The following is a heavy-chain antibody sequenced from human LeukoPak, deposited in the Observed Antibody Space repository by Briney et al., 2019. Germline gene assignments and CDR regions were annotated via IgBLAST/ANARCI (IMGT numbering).Heavy chain of an antibody. Sequence: PSETLSLTCTVSGGSISSSSYYWGWIRQPPGKGLEWIGSIYYSGSTYYNPSLKSRVTISVDTSKNQFSLKLSSVTAADTAVYYCARRGAYYDSSGYRDLHYYYYMDVWGKGTTVTISS. D-gene: IGHD3-22*01. CDR2: IYYSGST. CDR1: GGSISSSSYY. J-gene: IGHJ6*03. V-gene: IGHV4-39*07. CDR3: ARRGAYYDSSGYRDLHYYYYMDV.